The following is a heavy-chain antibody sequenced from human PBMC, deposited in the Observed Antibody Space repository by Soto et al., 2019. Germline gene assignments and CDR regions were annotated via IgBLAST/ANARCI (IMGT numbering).Heavy chain of an antibody. D-gene: IGHD3-10*01. J-gene: IGHJ5*02. CDR1: GGSISSYY. CDR3: ARLWFGELRDNWFDP. Sequence: PSETLSLTCTVSGGSISSYYWSWIRQPPGKGLEWIGYIYYSGSTNYNASLKSRVTISVDTSKNQFSLKLSSVTAADTAVYYCARLWFGELRDNWFDPWGQGTLVTVSS. V-gene: IGHV4-59*08. CDR2: IYYSGST.